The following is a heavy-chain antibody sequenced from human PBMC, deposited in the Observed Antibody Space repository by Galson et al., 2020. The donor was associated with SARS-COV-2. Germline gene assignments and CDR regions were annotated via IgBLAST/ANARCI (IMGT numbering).Heavy chain of an antibody. CDR1: GFTFSSYW. V-gene: IGHV3-7*04. Sequence: QLGESLKISCAASGFTFSSYWMSWVRQAPGKGLEWVANIKQDGSEKYYVDSVKGRFTISRDNAKNSLYLQMNSLRAEDTAVYYCAREIIPPSYYYDSSGYPEVRAFDIWGQGTMVTVSS. CDR2: IKQDGSEK. D-gene: IGHD3-22*01. CDR3: AREIIPPSYYYDSSGYPEVRAFDI. J-gene: IGHJ3*02.